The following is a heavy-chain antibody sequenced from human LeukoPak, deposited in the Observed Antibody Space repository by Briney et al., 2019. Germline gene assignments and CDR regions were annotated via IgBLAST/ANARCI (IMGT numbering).Heavy chain of an antibody. V-gene: IGHV1-69*13. Sequence: ASVKVSCKASGGTFSSYAISWVRQAPGQGLEWMGGIIPIFGTANYAQKFQGRVTITADESTSTAYMELSSLRSEDTAVYYCARVSGLTSGYYYSDYWGQGTLVTVSS. J-gene: IGHJ4*02. D-gene: IGHD3-3*01. CDR1: GGTFSSYA. CDR2: IIPIFGTA. CDR3: ARVSGLTSGYYYSDY.